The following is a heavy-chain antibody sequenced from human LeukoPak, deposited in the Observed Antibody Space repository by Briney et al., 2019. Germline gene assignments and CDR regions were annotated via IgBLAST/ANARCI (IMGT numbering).Heavy chain of an antibody. V-gene: IGHV4-39*01. CDR2: IYYSGST. CDR1: GGSISSSSYY. CDR3: VAIQSLDDGGVGY. Sequence: PSETMSLTCTVSGGSISSSSYYWGWIRQPPGKGLEWIGSIYYSGSTYYNPSLKSRGTISVDTSKNPFSLKLSSVTAAATAMYYCVAIQSLDDGGVGYWGQGTLVTVSS. J-gene: IGHJ4*02. D-gene: IGHD2-2*02.